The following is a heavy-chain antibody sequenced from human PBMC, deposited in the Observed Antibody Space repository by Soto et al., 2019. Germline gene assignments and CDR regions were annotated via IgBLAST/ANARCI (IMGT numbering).Heavy chain of an antibody. Sequence: GASVKISCKASGGTFSSYAISWVRQAPGQGLEWMGGIIPIFGTANYAQKFQGRVTITADESTSTAYMELSSLRSEDTAVYYCAREGGPTYYYDSSGYFDPNNWFDPWGQGTLVTVSS. D-gene: IGHD3-22*01. CDR2: IIPIFGTA. CDR1: GGTFSSYA. CDR3: AREGGPTYYYDSSGYFDPNNWFDP. V-gene: IGHV1-69*13. J-gene: IGHJ5*02.